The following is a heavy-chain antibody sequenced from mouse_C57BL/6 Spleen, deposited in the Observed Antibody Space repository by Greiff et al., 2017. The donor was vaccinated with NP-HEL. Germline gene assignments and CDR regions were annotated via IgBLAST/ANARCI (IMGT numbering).Heavy chain of an antibody. Sequence: QVQLQQSGAELVRPGASVTLSCKASGYTFTDYEMHWVKQTPVHGLEWIGAIDPETGATAYNQKFKGKAILTADKSSSTAYMELRSLTSEDSAVYYCTRFYYYGSSPYYFDYWGQGTTLTVSS. D-gene: IGHD1-1*01. J-gene: IGHJ2*01. CDR3: TRFYYYGSSPYYFDY. CDR2: IDPETGAT. CDR1: GYTFTDYE. V-gene: IGHV1-15*01.